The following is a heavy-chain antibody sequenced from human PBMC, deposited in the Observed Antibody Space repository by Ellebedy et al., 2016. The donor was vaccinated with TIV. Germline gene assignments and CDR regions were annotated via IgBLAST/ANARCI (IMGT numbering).Heavy chain of an antibody. J-gene: IGHJ4*02. D-gene: IGHD1-26*01. CDR3: AKDLGVGATPNY. Sequence: GESLKISCAASGFTFSSYSMNWVRQAPGKGLEWVSAISGSGGSTYYADSVKGRFTISRDNSKNTLYLQMNSLRAEDTAVYYCAKDLGVGATPNYWGQGTLVTVSS. V-gene: IGHV3-23*01. CDR1: GFTFSSYS. CDR2: ISGSGGST.